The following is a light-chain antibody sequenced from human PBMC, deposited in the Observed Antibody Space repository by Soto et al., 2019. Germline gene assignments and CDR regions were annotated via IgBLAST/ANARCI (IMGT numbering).Light chain of an antibody. CDR2: EVS. CDR3: SSYTSRNTHV. Sequence: QSALTQPASVSGSPGQSITISCTGTSSDVGAYNYVSWYQQHPGKAPKLMIFEVSDRPSGVSNRFSGSKSGNTASLTIAGLQAEDAADYYCSSYTSRNTHVFGGGTKVTVL. CDR1: SSDVGAYNY. J-gene: IGLJ2*01. V-gene: IGLV2-14*01.